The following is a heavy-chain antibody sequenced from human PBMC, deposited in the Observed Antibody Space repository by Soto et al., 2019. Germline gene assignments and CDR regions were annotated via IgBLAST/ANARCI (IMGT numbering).Heavy chain of an antibody. D-gene: IGHD2-2*01. CDR1: GFTFSSYG. Sequence: PGGSLRLSCAASGFTFSSYGMHWVRQAPGKGLEWVAVISYDGSNKYYADSVKGRFTISRDNSKNTLYLQMNSLRAEDTAVYYCAKGHIVVVPAATPPGYETDYWGQGTLVTVSS. V-gene: IGHV3-30*18. CDR3: AKGHIVVVPAATPPGYETDY. CDR2: ISYDGSNK. J-gene: IGHJ4*02.